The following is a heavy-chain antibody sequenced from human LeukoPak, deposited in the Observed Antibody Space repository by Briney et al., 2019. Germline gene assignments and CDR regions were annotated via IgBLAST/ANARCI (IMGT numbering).Heavy chain of an antibody. CDR1: GGSISSSSYY. Sequence: ASETLSLTCTVSGGSISSSSYYWGWIRQPPGKGLEWIGSIYYSGSTYYNPSPKSRVTISVDTSKNQFSLKLSSVTAADTAVYYCARQWIQLYAFDIWGQGTTATVSS. CDR3: ARQWIQLYAFDI. V-gene: IGHV4-39*01. J-gene: IGHJ3*02. CDR2: IYYSGST. D-gene: IGHD5-18*01.